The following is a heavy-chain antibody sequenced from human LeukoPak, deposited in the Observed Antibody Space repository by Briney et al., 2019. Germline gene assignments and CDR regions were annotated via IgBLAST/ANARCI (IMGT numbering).Heavy chain of an antibody. CDR1: GFTFSIYW. J-gene: IGHJ4*02. Sequence: PGGSLRLSCAASGFTFSIYWMNWVRQAPGKGLVWVSHINSDGSGTVYADSVKGRFTISRDNAKNTLYLQMNSLRAEDTALYYCARGLKVVVTALGYWGQGTLVTVSS. CDR2: INSDGSGT. V-gene: IGHV3-74*01. D-gene: IGHD2-21*02. CDR3: ARGLKVVVTALGY.